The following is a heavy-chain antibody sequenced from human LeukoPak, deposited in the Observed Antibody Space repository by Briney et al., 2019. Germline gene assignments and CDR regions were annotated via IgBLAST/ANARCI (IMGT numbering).Heavy chain of an antibody. CDR1: GFTFSSYS. D-gene: IGHD3-22*01. V-gene: IGHV3-48*01. J-gene: IGHJ5*02. Sequence: GGSLRLSCAASGFTFSSYSMNWVRQAPGKGLEWVSYISSSSSTIYYADSVKGRFTISRDNAKNSLYLQMNSLRAEDTAVYYCARDDYYDSSGYYPWGQGTLVTVSS. CDR2: ISSSSSTI. CDR3: ARDDYYDSSGYYP.